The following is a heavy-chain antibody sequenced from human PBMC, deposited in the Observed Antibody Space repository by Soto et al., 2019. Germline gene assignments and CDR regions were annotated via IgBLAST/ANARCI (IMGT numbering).Heavy chain of an antibody. V-gene: IGHV4-59*08. CDR2: IYYSGST. D-gene: IGHD3-10*01. J-gene: IGHJ4*02. CDR1: GGSISSYY. Sequence: QVQLQESGPGLVKPSETLSLTCTVSGGSISSYYWSWIRQPPGKGLEWIGYIYYSGSTNYNPSLKSRVTISLDTSKNHFSLKLSSVTAADTAVYYCARLSLGEYTRYFDYWGQGTLVTVSS. CDR3: ARLSLGEYTRYFDY.